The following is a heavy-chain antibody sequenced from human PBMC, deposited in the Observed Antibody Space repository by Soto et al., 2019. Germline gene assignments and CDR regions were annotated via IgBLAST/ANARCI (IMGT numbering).Heavy chain of an antibody. CDR3: ATPASEVVVRNDAFDI. CDR1: GGSFSSYA. J-gene: IGHJ3*02. Sequence: QVQLVQSGAEVKKPGSSVKVSCKASGGSFSSYAISWVRQAPGQGLEWMGGIIPIFGTANYAQKFQGRVTITADESTSTAYMELSSLRSEDTAVYYCATPASEVVVRNDAFDIWGQGTMVTVSS. CDR2: IIPIFGTA. D-gene: IGHD2-15*01. V-gene: IGHV1-69*01.